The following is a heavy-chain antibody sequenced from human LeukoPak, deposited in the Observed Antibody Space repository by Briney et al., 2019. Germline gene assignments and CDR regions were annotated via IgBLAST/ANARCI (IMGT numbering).Heavy chain of an antibody. D-gene: IGHD7-27*01. CDR3: ARVSGETSTYYFDY. CDR2: IYYSGST. J-gene: IGHJ4*02. V-gene: IGHV4-59*01. Sequence: PSETLSLTCTVSGGSLSSYYWSWIRQPPGKGLEYIGYIYYSGSTNHNPSLKSRGTISVDTSKNQFSLKLSSVTAADTAVYYCARVSGETSTYYFDYWGQGTLVTVSS. CDR1: GGSLSSYY.